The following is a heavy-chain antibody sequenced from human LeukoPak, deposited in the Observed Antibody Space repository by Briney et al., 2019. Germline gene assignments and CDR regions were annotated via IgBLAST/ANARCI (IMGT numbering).Heavy chain of an antibody. CDR2: INSDGSST. V-gene: IGHV3-74*01. J-gene: IGHJ3*02. CDR3: ARYITAAGTDAFDT. Sequence: PGGSLRLSCAVSGLTFRSYWMSWVRQAPGKGLVWVSRINSDGSSTTYADSVKGRFTISRDNAKNTLYLQMNSLRAEDTAVYYCARYITAAGTDAFDTWGQGTMVTVPS. CDR1: GLTFRSYW. D-gene: IGHD6-13*01.